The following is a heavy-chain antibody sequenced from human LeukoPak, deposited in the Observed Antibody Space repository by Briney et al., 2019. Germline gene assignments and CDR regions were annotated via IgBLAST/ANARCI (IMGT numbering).Heavy chain of an antibody. J-gene: IGHJ6*02. CDR2: IKQDGSEK. D-gene: IGHD5-18*01. V-gene: IGHV3-7*01. CDR1: GFTFSRYW. CDR3: ARNTAMAPYHYYYGMDV. Sequence: GGSLRLSCAASGFTFSRYWMTWVRQAPGKGLEWVANIKQDGSEKYYVDSVKGRFTISRDNAKNSLYLQMNSLRAEDTALYYCARNTAMAPYHYYYGMDVWGQGTTVTVSS.